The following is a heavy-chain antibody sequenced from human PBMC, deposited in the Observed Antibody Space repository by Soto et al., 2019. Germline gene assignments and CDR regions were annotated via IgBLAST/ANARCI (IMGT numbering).Heavy chain of an antibody. CDR1: GYTFTGYY. V-gene: IGHV1-2*04. CDR2: INPNSGGT. Sequence: SVKVSCKASGYTFTGYYMHWVRQAPGQGLEWMGWINPNSGGTNYAQKFQGWVTMTRDTSISTAYMELSRLRSDDTAVYYCARELVATTSHYYYGMDVWGQGTTVTVSS. J-gene: IGHJ6*02. CDR3: ARELVATTSHYYYGMDV. D-gene: IGHD5-12*01.